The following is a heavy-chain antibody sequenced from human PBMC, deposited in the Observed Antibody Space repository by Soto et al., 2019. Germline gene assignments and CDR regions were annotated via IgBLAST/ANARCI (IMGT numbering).Heavy chain of an antibody. CDR1: GFTFSSYA. V-gene: IGHV3-23*01. J-gene: IGHJ6*03. CDR3: AKRGYGDYYYYYMDV. CDR2: ISGSGGST. Sequence: GGSLRLSCAASGFTFSSYAMSWVRQAPGKGLEWVSAISGSGGSTYYADSVKGRFTISRDNSKNTLYLQMNSLRAEDTAVYYSAKRGYGDYYYYYMDVWGKGTTVTVSS. D-gene: IGHD4-17*01.